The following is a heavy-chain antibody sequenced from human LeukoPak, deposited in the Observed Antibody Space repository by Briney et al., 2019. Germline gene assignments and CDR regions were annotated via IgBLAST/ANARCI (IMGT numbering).Heavy chain of an antibody. J-gene: IGHJ4*02. CDR2: ISSSSSYI. V-gene: IGHV3-21*01. D-gene: IGHD1-26*01. CDR3: ARYGRSYYGDY. Sequence: GGSLRLSCAASGFTFSSYSMNWVRQAPGKGLEWVSSISSSSSYIYCADSVKGRFTISRDNAKNSLYLQMNSLRAEDTAVYYCARYGRSYYGDYWGQGTLVTVSS. CDR1: GFTFSSYS.